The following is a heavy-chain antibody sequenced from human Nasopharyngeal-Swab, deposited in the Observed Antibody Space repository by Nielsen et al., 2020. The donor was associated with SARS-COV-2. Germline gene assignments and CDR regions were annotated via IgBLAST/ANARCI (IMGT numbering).Heavy chain of an antibody. J-gene: IGHJ6*03. CDR3: ARVSILKVVVVGYYYYMDV. V-gene: IGHV4-4*07. Sequence: GKGLEWIGRLYTSGTTNYNPSLKSRVTISVDKSKNQFSLKLSSVTAADTAVYYCARVSILKVVVVGYYYYMDVWGKGTTVTVSS. CDR2: LYTSGTT. D-gene: IGHD2-15*01.